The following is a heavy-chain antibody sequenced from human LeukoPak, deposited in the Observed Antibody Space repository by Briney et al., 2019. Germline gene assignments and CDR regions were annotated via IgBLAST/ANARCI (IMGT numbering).Heavy chain of an antibody. J-gene: IGHJ3*02. CDR2: ISSGGSTI. D-gene: IGHD5-12*01. Sequence: GGSLRLSCAASGFTFSDYYMRWIRQAPGKGLAGVSYISSGGSTIYYADSVKGRFTISRDNAKNSLYLQMNSLRAEDTAVYYCARGARYSGYDHDAFDIWGQGTMVTVSS. CDR1: GFTFSDYY. CDR3: ARGARYSGYDHDAFDI. V-gene: IGHV3-11*01.